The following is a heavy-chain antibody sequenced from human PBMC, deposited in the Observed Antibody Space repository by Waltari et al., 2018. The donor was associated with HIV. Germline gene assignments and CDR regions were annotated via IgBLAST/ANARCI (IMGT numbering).Heavy chain of an antibody. D-gene: IGHD3-22*01. CDR3: ERDSYYYDSSGFFPDF. CDR1: GYTFTAYY. CDR2: INLNSGDT. V-gene: IGHV1-2*06. Sequence: QVQLVQSGAEVKKPGASVKVSCKASGYTFTAYYMHWVRQAPGQGLEWMGRINLNSGDTNYGQKFQGRVTMTRDTSISTAYMELSRLRSDDTAVYYCERDSYYYDSSGFFPDFWGQGTLVTVSS. J-gene: IGHJ4*02.